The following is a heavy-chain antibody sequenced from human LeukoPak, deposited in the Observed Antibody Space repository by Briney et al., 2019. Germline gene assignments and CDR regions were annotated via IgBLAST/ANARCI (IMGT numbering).Heavy chain of an antibody. Sequence: ASVKVSCKGSGYTFTKYAISWVRQAPGQGLEYMGWIDTNTGNPTYAQGFTGRFVFSLDTSVSTAYLQISSLKAEDSAIYFCANCYDSSGFFAYWGQGTLVTVSS. CDR3: ANCYDSSGFFAY. D-gene: IGHD3-22*01. V-gene: IGHV7-4-1*02. CDR2: IDTNTGNP. J-gene: IGHJ4*02. CDR1: GYTFTKYA.